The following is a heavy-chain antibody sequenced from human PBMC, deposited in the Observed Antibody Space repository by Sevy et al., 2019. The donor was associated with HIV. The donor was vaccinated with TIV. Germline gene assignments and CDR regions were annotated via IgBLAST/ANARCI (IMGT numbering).Heavy chain of an antibody. CDR2: ISSSGSSI. V-gene: IGHV3-48*02. CDR1: GFTFSSFS. CDR3: ARASSTYCGGDCLYAFNI. Sequence: GGSLRLSCAASGFTFSSFSMNWVRQAPGKTLEWISYISSSGSSIYYANSVKGRFSISRDNAKGSLYLQMNSLRDEDTAVYYCARASSTYCGGDCLYAFNIWGQGTMVTVSS. D-gene: IGHD2-21*02. J-gene: IGHJ3*02.